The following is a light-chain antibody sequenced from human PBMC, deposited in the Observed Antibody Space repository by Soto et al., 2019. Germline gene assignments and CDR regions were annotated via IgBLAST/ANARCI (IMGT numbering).Light chain of an antibody. CDR1: QSVSSTA. CDR2: GAS. V-gene: IGKV3-20*01. CDR3: QQYGRSPFT. J-gene: IGKJ4*01. Sequence: EIVLTQSPGTLSLSPGERATLSCRASQSVSSTALAWYPQKPGQAPRLLIYGASSRATGIPDRFSGSGSGTDFTLTSSRLEPEDFAVYYCQQYGRSPFTFGGGTKVEIK.